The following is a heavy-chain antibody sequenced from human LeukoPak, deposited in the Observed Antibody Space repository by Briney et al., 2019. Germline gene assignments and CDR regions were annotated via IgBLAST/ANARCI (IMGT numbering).Heavy chain of an antibody. CDR2: VGRGGTPI. D-gene: IGHD5-24*01. Sequence: KPGGSLRLSCAASGFTFSSYSMTWVRQVPGKGLEWVAIVGRGGTPIYYGDSVKGRFTISRDNSKNSLYLQMNSLTVEDTAVYFGARNADGSTKNYGMDVWGQGTTVTVSS. V-gene: IGHV3-21*01. CDR3: ARNADGSTKNYGMDV. J-gene: IGHJ6*02. CDR1: GFTFSSYS.